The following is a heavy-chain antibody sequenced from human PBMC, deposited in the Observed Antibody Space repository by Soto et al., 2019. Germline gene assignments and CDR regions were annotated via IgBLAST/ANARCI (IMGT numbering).Heavy chain of an antibody. CDR3: ARGNVALRYFDSSS. J-gene: IGHJ4*02. D-gene: IGHD3-9*01. V-gene: IGHV4-34*01. CDR2: TDHSGNT. Sequence: PGKRLESIGETDHSGNTNDDPSLKRRVTISIDTFRRQFSLKLNSVTAADTAVYYCARGNVALRYFDSSSRGQGTPVPVSP.